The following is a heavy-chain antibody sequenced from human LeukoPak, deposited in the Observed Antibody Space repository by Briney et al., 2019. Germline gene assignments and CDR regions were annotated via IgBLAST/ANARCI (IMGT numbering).Heavy chain of an antibody. CDR1: GGSISSYY. V-gene: IGHV4-4*07. CDR2: IYTSGST. Sequence: PSETLSLTCTVSGGSISSYYWSWIRQPAGKGLEWIGRIYTSGSTNYNPSLKSRVTMSVDTSKNQFSLKLSSVTAAGTAVYYCASGADYYDFWSGYSSVWGQGTLVTVSS. D-gene: IGHD3-3*01. CDR3: ASGADYYDFWSGYSSV. J-gene: IGHJ4*02.